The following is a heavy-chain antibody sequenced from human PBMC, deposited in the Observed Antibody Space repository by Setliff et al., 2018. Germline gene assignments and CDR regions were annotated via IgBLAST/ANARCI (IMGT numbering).Heavy chain of an antibody. D-gene: IGHD2-2*01. J-gene: IGHJ3*02. CDR2: ISAYNGNT. CDR3: ARDLIRWAAAVSDAFDI. Sequence: ASVKVSCKASGYTFSSYGISWVRQAPGQGFEWMGWISAYNGNTNYAQKFQGRVTMTTDTSTSTAYMELRSLRSDDTAVYYCARDLIRWAAAVSDAFDIWGQGTMVTVSS. V-gene: IGHV1-18*01. CDR1: GYTFSSYG.